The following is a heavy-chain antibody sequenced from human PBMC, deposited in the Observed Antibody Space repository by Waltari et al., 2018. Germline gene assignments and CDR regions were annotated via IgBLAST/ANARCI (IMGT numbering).Heavy chain of an antibody. CDR3: ARDVESPLSGWYSGFDY. Sequence: QVQLVESGGGVVQPGRSLRLSCAASGFPFSSYGMHWVRQAPGKGLEWVGVIWKDGSNKYYAECVKGRFTISRDNSKKTLYLQMNSLRAEDTAIYYCARDVESPLSGWYSGFDYWGQGTLVTVSS. D-gene: IGHD6-19*01. CDR1: GFPFSSYG. V-gene: IGHV3-33*01. CDR2: IWKDGSNK. J-gene: IGHJ4*02.